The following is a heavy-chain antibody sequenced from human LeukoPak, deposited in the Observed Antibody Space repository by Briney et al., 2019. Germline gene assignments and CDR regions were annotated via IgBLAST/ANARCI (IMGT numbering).Heavy chain of an antibody. CDR2: IYYSGTT. CDR1: GGSISSYY. V-gene: IGHV4-59*12. Sequence: SETLSLTCTVSGGSISSYYWSWIRQPPGKGLEWIGYIYYSGTTNYNPSLKSRVTISVDTSKNQFSLKLSSVTAADTAVYYCARASYYDFWSGYYTSRAFDIWGQGTMVTVSS. J-gene: IGHJ3*02. CDR3: ARASYYDFWSGYYTSRAFDI. D-gene: IGHD3-3*01.